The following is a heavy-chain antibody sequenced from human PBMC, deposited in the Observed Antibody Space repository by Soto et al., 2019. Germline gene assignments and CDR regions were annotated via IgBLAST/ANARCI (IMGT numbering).Heavy chain of an antibody. Sequence: QVQLVESGGGVVQPGRSLRLSCAASGFPFTTYGMHWVREGPGKGLEWVAVISYDGTNKYYADSVKGRFTISRDNSKNALYLQKKSLGPEDTALYYCVGGQYYFDCRGPGTLVAVSS. D-gene: IGHD3-16*01. J-gene: IGHJ4*02. CDR3: VGGQYYFDC. CDR2: ISYDGTNK. CDR1: GFPFTTYG. V-gene: IGHV3-30*03.